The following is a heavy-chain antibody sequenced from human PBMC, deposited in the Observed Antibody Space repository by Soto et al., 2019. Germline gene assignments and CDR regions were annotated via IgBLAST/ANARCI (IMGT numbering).Heavy chain of an antibody. CDR2: IKSKTDGGTT. Sequence: GGSLRLSCAASGFTFSNAWMNWVRQAPGKGLEWVGRIKSKTDGGTTDYAAPVKGRFTISRDDSKNTLYLQMNSLKTEDTAVYYCTTSRLAITIFGVVANYYYYGMDVWGQGTTVTVSS. J-gene: IGHJ6*02. CDR1: GFTFSNAW. CDR3: TTSRLAITIFGVVANYYYYGMDV. D-gene: IGHD3-3*01. V-gene: IGHV3-15*07.